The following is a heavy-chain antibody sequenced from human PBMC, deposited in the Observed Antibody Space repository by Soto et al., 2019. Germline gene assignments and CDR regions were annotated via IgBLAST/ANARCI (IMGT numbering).Heavy chain of an antibody. CDR1: GFTFSDYY. D-gene: IGHD3-9*01. CDR2: ISSSGSTI. J-gene: IGHJ4*02. V-gene: IGHV3-11*01. CDR3: ARSLAQSIARRYFDWLLFDY. Sequence: GGSLRLSCAASGFTFSDYYMSWIRQAPGKGLEWVSYISSSGSTIYYADSVKGRFTISRDNAKNSLYLQMNSLRAEDTAVYYCARSLAQSIARRYFDWLLFDYWGQGTLVTVSS.